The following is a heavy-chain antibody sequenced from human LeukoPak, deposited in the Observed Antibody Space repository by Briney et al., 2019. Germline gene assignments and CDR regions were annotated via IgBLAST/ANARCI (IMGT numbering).Heavy chain of an antibody. V-gene: IGHV4-61*02. J-gene: IGHJ4*02. CDR3: VRDGSHRLYDSSGYGGY. CDR2: IYTSGST. CDR1: GGSISSGSYY. Sequence: PSETLSLTCTVSGGSISSGSYYWSWIRQPAGKGLEWIGRIYTSGSTNYNPSLKSRVTISVDTSKNQFSLKLSSVTAADTAVYYCVRDGSHRLYDSSGYGGYRGQGTLVTVSS. D-gene: IGHD3-22*01.